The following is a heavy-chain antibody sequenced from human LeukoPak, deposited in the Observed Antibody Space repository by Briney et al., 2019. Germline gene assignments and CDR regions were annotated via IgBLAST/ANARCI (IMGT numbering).Heavy chain of an antibody. D-gene: IGHD3-10*01. CDR1: GGSISSYY. V-gene: IGHV4-4*07. CDR2: IYTSGST. J-gene: IGHJ6*02. Sequence: KASETLSLTCTVSGGSISSYYWSWIRQPAGKGLGWIGRIYTSGSTNYNPSLKSRVTMSVDTSKNQFSLKLSSVTAADTAVYYCARHHRYYGSGSYGMDVWGQGTTVTVSS. CDR3: ARHHRYYGSGSYGMDV.